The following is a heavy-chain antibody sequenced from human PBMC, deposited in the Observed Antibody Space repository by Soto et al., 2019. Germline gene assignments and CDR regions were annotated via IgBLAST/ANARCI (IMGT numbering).Heavy chain of an antibody. J-gene: IGHJ6*02. Sequence: ASVKVSCKASGYTFSAYVMHWVRQAPGQRLEWMGWLNAGNDNTEYSQKLQGRVTITRDTSASTVYMELSSLSSEDTAVYYCARVGQNYYGMDVWGQGTTVTVSS. CDR2: LNAGNDNT. CDR3: ARVGQNYYGMDV. V-gene: IGHV1-3*01. D-gene: IGHD3-3*01. CDR1: GYTFSAYV.